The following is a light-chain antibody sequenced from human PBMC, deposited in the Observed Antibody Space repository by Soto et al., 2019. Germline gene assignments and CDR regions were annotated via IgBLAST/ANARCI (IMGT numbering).Light chain of an antibody. J-gene: IGKJ2*02. CDR2: DSS. CDR3: QQLCHSPCT. Sequence: DIQLTQSPSFLSASVEDRVTISCRASYDISSSLAWYQQEPGKPPKLLIYDSSTLQTGVPSRFTGSGSARKFTLIISCLQFGDFATSFCQQLCHSPCTFGQGTKLEI. CDR1: YDISSS. V-gene: IGKV1-9*01.